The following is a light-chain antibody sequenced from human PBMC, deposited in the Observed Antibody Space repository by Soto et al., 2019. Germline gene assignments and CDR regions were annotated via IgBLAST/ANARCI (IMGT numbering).Light chain of an antibody. J-gene: IGKJ5*01. CDR3: QQYNNWHPIT. Sequence: MMMTQSPATLSVSLGERATLSCRAGQTIYSNVAWYQQRPGQAPRLIIYRASTRATGVPARFSGSGSGTEFTLTISSLQSEDFAFYYCQQYNNWHPITFGQGTRLEIK. CDR2: RAS. V-gene: IGKV3-15*01. CDR1: QTIYSN.